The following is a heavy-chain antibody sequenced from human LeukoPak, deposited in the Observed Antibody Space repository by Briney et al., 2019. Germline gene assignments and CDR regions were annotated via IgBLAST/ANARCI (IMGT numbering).Heavy chain of an antibody. D-gene: IGHD1-26*01. CDR3: ATEKLNMEPVYDY. V-gene: IGHV1-2*06. CDR1: GYTFTGYY. Sequence: ASVKVSCKASGYTFTGYYMHWVRQAPGQGLEWMGRINPNSGGTNYAQNFQGRVTMTRDTSISIAYMELSRLRSDDTAVYYCATEKLNMEPVYDYWGQGTLVTVSS. J-gene: IGHJ4*02. CDR2: INPNSGGT.